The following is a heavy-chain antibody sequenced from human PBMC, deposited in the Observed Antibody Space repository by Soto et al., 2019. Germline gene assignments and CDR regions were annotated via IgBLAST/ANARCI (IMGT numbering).Heavy chain of an antibody. Sequence: EVHLVESGGDLVQPGGSLRLSCAASGFTFSSSPMHWVRQAPGKRPEYVSSISSNGGDTYYAVSVKGRFTISRDNSKITLDLQMGSLRTEDTAVYYCVVRHSNRYYVYGGQGTQVTVSS. CDR1: GFTFSSSP. V-gene: IGHV3-64*07. CDR2: ISSNGGDT. J-gene: IGHJ4*02. D-gene: IGHD3-22*01. CDR3: VVRHSNRYYVY.